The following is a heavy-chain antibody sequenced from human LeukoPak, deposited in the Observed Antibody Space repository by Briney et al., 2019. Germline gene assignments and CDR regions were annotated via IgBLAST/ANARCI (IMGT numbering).Heavy chain of an antibody. Sequence: GGSLRLSCAASGFTFSSYEMNWVRQAPGKGLEWVSYISSSGSTIYYADSVKGRFTISRDNAKNSLYLQMNSLRAEDTAVYYCARDLGGIAVAGPYYYYMDVWGKGTTVTVSS. CDR2: ISSSGSTI. J-gene: IGHJ6*03. CDR3: ARDLGGIAVAGPYYYYMDV. D-gene: IGHD6-19*01. V-gene: IGHV3-48*03. CDR1: GFTFSSYE.